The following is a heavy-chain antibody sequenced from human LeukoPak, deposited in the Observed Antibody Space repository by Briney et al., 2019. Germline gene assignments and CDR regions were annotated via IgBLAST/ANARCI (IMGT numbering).Heavy chain of an antibody. CDR1: GFTFDDYA. J-gene: IGHJ4*02. D-gene: IGHD2-2*01. Sequence: PGGPLRLSCAASGFTFDDYAMHWVRQAPGKGLEWVSLISWDGGSTYYADSVKGRFTISRDNSKNSLYLQMNSLRAEDTALYYSAKDGEGYCSSTSCYLLDYWGQGTLVTVSS. CDR2: ISWDGGST. CDR3: AKDGEGYCSSTSCYLLDY. V-gene: IGHV3-43D*03.